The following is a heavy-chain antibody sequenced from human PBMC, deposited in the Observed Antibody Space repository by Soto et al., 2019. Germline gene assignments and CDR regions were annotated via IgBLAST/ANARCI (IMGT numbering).Heavy chain of an antibody. V-gene: IGHV3-30*18. D-gene: IGHD5-18*01. CDR3: AKRMDTAMTRPVFYYYYYGMDV. CDR1: GFTFSSYG. J-gene: IGHJ6*02. CDR2: ISYDGSNK. Sequence: GGSLRLSCAASGFTFSSYGMHWVRQAPGKGLEWVAVISYDGSNKYYADSVKGRFTISRDNSKNTLYLQMNSLRAEDTAVYYCAKRMDTAMTRPVFYYYYYGMDVWGQGTTVTVSS.